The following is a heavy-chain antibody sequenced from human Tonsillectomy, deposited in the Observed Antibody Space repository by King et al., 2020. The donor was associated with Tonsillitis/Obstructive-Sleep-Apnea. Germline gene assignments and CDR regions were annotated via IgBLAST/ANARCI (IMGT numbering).Heavy chain of an antibody. D-gene: IGHD5-18*01. CDR3: ASAVDTAMAYFDY. CDR1: GFTFSSYE. J-gene: IGHJ4*02. Sequence: VQLVESGGGLVQPGGSLRLSCAASGFTFSSYEMNWVRQAPGKGLEWVSYISSSGSTIYYADSVKGRFTISRDNAKNSLYLQMNSLRAEDTAVYYCASAVDTAMAYFDYWGQGTLVTVSS. V-gene: IGHV3-48*03. CDR2: ISSSGSTI.